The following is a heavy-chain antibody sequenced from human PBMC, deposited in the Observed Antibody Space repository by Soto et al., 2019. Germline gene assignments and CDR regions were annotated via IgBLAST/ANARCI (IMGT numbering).Heavy chain of an antibody. Sequence: SETLSLTCTVSGGSISSGGYYWSWIRQHPGKGLEWIGYIYYSGSTYYNPSLKSRVTISVDTSKNQFSLKLSSVTAADTAVYYCARVDDYIWGSYRVWGQGTLVTVS. CDR1: GGSISSGGYY. J-gene: IGHJ4*02. D-gene: IGHD3-16*02. CDR3: ARVDDYIWGSYRV. CDR2: IYYSGST. V-gene: IGHV4-31*03.